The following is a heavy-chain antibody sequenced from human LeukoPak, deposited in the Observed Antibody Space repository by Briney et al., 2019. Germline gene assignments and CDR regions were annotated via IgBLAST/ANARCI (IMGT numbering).Heavy chain of an antibody. CDR3: AREGPYSGSFDY. CDR1: GGTFSSYA. CDR2: IIPIFGTA. J-gene: IGHJ4*02. Sequence: SVKVSCKASGGTFSSYAISWVRQAPGQGLEWMGGIIPIFGTANYAQKFQGRVTITADESTSTAYMELSSLRSEDTAVYYCAREGPYSGSFDYWGQGTLVTVSS. V-gene: IGHV1-69*01. D-gene: IGHD1-26*01.